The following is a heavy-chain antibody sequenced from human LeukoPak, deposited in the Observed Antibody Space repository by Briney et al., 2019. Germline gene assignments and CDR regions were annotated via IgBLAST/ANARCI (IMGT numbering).Heavy chain of an antibody. V-gene: IGHV1-69*05. J-gene: IGHJ4*02. CDR2: IIPIFGTA. CDR1: GGTFSSYA. CDR3: ALSLGEQWLVSYYFDY. Sequence: SVKVSCKASGGTFSSYAISWVRQAPGQGLEWMGGIIPIFGTANYEQKFQGRVTITTDESTSTAYMELSSLRSEDAAVYYCALSLGEQWLVSYYFDYWGQGTLVTVSS. D-gene: IGHD6-19*01.